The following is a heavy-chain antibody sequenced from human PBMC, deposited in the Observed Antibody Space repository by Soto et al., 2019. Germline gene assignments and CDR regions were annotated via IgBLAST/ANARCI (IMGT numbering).Heavy chain of an antibody. Sequence: PSETLSLTCTVSGGSISSSSYYWGWIRQPPGKGLEWIGSIYYSGSTYYNPSLKSRVTISVDTSKNQFSLKLSSVTAADTAVYYCARRIAVAGRVYFDYWGQGTLVTVSS. V-gene: IGHV4-39*01. CDR3: ARRIAVAGRVYFDY. D-gene: IGHD6-19*01. CDR2: IYYSGST. J-gene: IGHJ4*02. CDR1: GGSISSSSYY.